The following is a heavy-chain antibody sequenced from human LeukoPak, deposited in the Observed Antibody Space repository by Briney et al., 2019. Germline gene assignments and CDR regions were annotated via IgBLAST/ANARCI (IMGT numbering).Heavy chain of an antibody. D-gene: IGHD3-10*01. CDR1: GGSFSGYY. V-gene: IGHV4-34*01. J-gene: IGHJ4*02. CDR2: INHSGST. CDR3: ARSITMVRGVSDY. Sequence: PSETLSLTCAVYGGSFSGYYWSWIRQPPEKGLEWIGEINHSGSTNYNPSLKSRVTISVDTSKNQFSLKLSSVTAADTAVYYCARSITMVRGVSDYWGQGTLVTVSS.